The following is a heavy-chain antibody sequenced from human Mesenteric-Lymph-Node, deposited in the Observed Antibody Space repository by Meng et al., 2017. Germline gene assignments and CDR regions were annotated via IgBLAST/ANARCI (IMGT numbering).Heavy chain of an antibody. V-gene: IGHV4-4*07. D-gene: IGHD3-10*01. CDR3: ARHLGGSGSPRYYGMDV. J-gene: IGHJ6*02. CDR1: GGSISSYY. CDR2: IYTSGST. Sequence: ESLKISCTVSGGSISSYYWSWIRQPAGKGLEWIGRIYTSGSTNYNPSLKSRVTMSVDTSKNQSSLKLSSVTAADTAVYYCARHLGGSGSPRYYGMDVWGQGTTVTVSS.